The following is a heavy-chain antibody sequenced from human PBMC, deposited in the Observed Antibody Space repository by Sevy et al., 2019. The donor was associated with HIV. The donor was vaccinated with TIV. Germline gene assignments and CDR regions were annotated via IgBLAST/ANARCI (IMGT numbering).Heavy chain of an antibody. CDR3: AREDIADRHFDY. J-gene: IGHJ4*02. D-gene: IGHD6-6*01. Sequence: GGSLRLSCAASGFTFSDYYINWIRQAPGKGLEWVSYISSSGSTIYYADSVKGRFTIFRDNAKNSVYLQMNSLRVEDTAVYYCAREDIADRHFDYWGQGALVTVSS. V-gene: IGHV3-11*01. CDR2: ISSSGSTI. CDR1: GFTFSDYY.